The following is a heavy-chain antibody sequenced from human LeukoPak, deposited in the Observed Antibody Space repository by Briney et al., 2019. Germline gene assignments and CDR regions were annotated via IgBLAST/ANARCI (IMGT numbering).Heavy chain of an antibody. CDR2: ILTSGGT. Sequence: GGSLRLSCTASGFTFSTYTMSWVRQAPREGLKWVSGILTSGGTYYADSVKGRFTISRDNSKNTLYLQMNSLSADDTAVYYCAKDRIYADGLWDFDYWGQGTLVTVSS. D-gene: IGHD3-10*01. CDR1: GFTFSTYT. J-gene: IGHJ4*02. V-gene: IGHV3-23*01. CDR3: AKDRIYADGLWDFDY.